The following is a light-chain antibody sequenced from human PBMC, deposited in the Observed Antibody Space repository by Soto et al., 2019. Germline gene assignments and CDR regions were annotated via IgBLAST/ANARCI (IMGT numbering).Light chain of an antibody. Sequence: EIVLTQSPATLSVSPGERATLSCRASQSISSLLAWYQQRPGQAPRLLIYSASTRATGIPARLSGSGSGADFTLTISSLQSEDFAVYYCQQYYDWPITFGQGTRLEIK. J-gene: IGKJ5*01. CDR2: SAS. CDR3: QQYYDWPIT. CDR1: QSISSL. V-gene: IGKV3-15*01.